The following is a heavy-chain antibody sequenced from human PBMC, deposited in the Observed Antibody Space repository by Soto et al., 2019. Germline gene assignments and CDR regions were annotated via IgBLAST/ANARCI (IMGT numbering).Heavy chain of an antibody. CDR3: ASCVRKDSYYMDV. CDR2: IHYSGGT. CDR1: GGSISDYY. V-gene: IGHV4-59*01. J-gene: IGHJ6*03. Sequence: QGQLQESGPGVVKPSETLSLTCTVSGGSISDYYWSWIRQPPGKGLEWIGYIHYSGGTKYNPSLKRRVNISVDTYKNQLSLKLTSVTAADTAVYYCASCVRKDSYYMDVWGKGTTVTVSS.